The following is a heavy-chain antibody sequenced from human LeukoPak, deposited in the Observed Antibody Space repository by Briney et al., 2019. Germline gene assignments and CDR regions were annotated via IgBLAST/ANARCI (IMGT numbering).Heavy chain of an antibody. CDR1: GFTFSSYA. CDR2: ISGSGGNT. V-gene: IGHV3-23*01. Sequence: GGSLRLSCAASGFTFSSYAMSWVRQAPGKGLEWVSAISGSGGNTYYADSVKGRFTISRDNSKNTLYLQMNSLRAEDTAVYYCAKSRLGVVVTYFDYWGQGTLVTVSS. CDR3: AKSRLGVVVTYFDY. J-gene: IGHJ4*02. D-gene: IGHD3-22*01.